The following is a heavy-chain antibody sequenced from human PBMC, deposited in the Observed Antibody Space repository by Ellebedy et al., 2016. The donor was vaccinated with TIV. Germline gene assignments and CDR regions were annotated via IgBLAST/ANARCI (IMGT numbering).Heavy chain of an antibody. D-gene: IGHD3-16*01. V-gene: IGHV3-23*01. CDR2: ITGSGTST. CDR1: GFTLSKYA. Sequence: GESLKISCAASGFTLSKYAMSWARQVPGKGLEWVSAITGSGTSTYYTASVKGRFTISRDNSQNTVYLQMNSLRAEDTAVYYCAREWGWGDAFDIWGQGTMVTVSS. J-gene: IGHJ3*02. CDR3: AREWGWGDAFDI.